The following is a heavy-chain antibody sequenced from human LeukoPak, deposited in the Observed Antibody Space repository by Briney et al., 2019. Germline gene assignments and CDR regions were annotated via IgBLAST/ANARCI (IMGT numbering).Heavy chain of an antibody. D-gene: IGHD6-25*01. Sequence: PSETLSLTCTVSGGSISSGNYYWSWIRQPAGKGLEWIGRIYTSGSTNYNPSLKSRVTISVDTSKNQFSLKLSSVTAADTAVYYCAGSGGRDWYFDLWGRGTLVTVSS. CDR2: IYTSGST. CDR1: GGSISSGNYY. V-gene: IGHV4-61*02. J-gene: IGHJ2*01. CDR3: AGSGGRDWYFDL.